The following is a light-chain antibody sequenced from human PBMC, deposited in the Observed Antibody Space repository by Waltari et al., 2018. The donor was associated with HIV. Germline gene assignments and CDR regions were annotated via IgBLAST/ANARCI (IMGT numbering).Light chain of an antibody. Sequence: SYEVTQSLSVSVALGQTAKITCGGNYIGTKSVHWYQQKPGQAPVLVIYADRGRPSGVPDRFSGSSSGNTATLTISGVQCGDEADYYCQLWDSSTVIFGGGTKLTVL. V-gene: IGLV3-9*01. CDR2: ADR. CDR3: QLWDSSTVI. CDR1: YIGTKS. J-gene: IGLJ2*01.